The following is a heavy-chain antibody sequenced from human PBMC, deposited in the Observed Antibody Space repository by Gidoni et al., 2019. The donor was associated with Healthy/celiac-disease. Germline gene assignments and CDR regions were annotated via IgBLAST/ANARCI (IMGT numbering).Heavy chain of an antibody. CDR3: TTYVRGYSGYDWNYYYYYMDV. CDR1: GFTFSNAW. CDR2: IKSKTDGGTT. Sequence: EVQLVESGGGLVKPGGSVRLSCAASGFTFSNAWMNCVRQAPGKGLEWVGRIKSKTDGGTTDYAAPVKGRFTISRDDSKNTLYLQMNSLKTEDTAVFYCTTYVRGYSGYDWNYYYYYMDVWGKGTTVTVSS. V-gene: IGHV3-15*07. D-gene: IGHD5-12*01. J-gene: IGHJ6*03.